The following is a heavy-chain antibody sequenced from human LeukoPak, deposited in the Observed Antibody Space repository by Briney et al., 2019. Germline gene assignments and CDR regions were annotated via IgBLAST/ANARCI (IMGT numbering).Heavy chain of an antibody. CDR2: ISSVCSRIT. D-gene: IGHD6-19*01. CDR3: AKGRGGGWHGGDC. J-gene: IGHJ4*02. CDR1: GFIFSRCA. V-gene: IGHV3-23*01. Sequence: GGSLRLSCAASGFIFSRCAMTWVRQAPGKGLDWVVVISSVCSRITSYAPSVKRRFTIPGDISKNTVYLEMHSLRAEDTARYYCAKGRGGGWHGGDCWGRGTVVTVSS.